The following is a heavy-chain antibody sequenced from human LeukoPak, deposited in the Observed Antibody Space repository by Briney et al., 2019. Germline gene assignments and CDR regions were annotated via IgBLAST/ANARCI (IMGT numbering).Heavy chain of an antibody. D-gene: IGHD3-9*01. J-gene: IGHJ4*02. V-gene: IGHV4-39*01. CDR1: GGSISSSGFY. Sequence: SETLSLTCTVSGGSISSSGFYWGWIRQPPGKGLEWIGSIYYSGSTYYNPSLKSRVTISVDTSKNQFSLKLSSVTTADTAVYYCARHNADYDILTGYSHFHYYFDYWGQGTLVTVSS. CDR2: IYYSGST. CDR3: ARHNADYDILTGYSHFHYYFDY.